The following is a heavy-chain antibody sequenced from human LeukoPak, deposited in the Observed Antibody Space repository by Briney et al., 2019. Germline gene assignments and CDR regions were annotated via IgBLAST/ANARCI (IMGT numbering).Heavy chain of an antibody. CDR2: INPNSGGT. D-gene: IGHD3-9*01. CDR1: GGTFSSYA. J-gene: IGHJ5*02. Sequence: ASVKVSCKASGGTFSSYAIIWVRQAPGQGLEWMGWINPNSGGTNYAQKFQGRVTMTRDTSISTAYMELSRLRSDDTAVYYCARDYFDSNWFDPWGQGTLVTVSS. V-gene: IGHV1-2*02. CDR3: ARDYFDSNWFDP.